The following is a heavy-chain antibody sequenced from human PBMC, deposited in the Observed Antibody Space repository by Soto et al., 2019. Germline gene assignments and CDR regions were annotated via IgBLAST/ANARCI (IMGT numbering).Heavy chain of an antibody. J-gene: IGHJ4*02. CDR3: ARGRGSTGYLGREHYFDN. Sequence: PWGSLALCCASSGVRCSSNYLTWFCQAPGKGLEWVSIIDIGGNTYYADSVKDRFTISRDNSRNTLYLHMDSLRAEDTAVYYCARGRGSTGYLGREHYFDNRGQGTLVTLYS. CDR2: IDIGGNT. D-gene: IGHD2-2*01. V-gene: IGHV3-66*01. CDR1: GVRCSSNY.